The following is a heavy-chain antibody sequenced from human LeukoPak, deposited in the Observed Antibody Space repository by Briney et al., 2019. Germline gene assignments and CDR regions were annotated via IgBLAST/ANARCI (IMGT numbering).Heavy chain of an antibody. J-gene: IGHJ4*02. D-gene: IGHD6-19*01. Sequence: PGGSLRLSCAASGFTFSSYGMHWVRQAPGKGLEWVAVIWYDGSSKYYADSVKGRFTISRDNSKNTLYLQMNSLRAEDTAVYYCARASISGWAYFDYWGQGTLVTVSS. CDR3: ARASISGWAYFDY. CDR2: IWYDGSSK. CDR1: GFTFSSYG. V-gene: IGHV3-33*01.